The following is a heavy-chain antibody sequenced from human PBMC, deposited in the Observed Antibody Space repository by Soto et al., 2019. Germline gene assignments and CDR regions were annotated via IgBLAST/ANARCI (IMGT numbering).Heavy chain of an antibody. V-gene: IGHV1-69*01. CDR1: GGIFSTYA. Sequence: QVQLVQSGAEVKKPGSSVKVSCKASGGIFSTYAISWLRRAPGQGLEWMGGIMPIFGTPNYAQRFQGRVTITADESTSTAYMELSRLRSEDTAVYYCARDRDDYGSGNYYNRIDFWGQGTLVTVSS. J-gene: IGHJ4*02. D-gene: IGHD3-10*01. CDR3: ARDRDDYGSGNYYNRIDF. CDR2: IMPIFGTP.